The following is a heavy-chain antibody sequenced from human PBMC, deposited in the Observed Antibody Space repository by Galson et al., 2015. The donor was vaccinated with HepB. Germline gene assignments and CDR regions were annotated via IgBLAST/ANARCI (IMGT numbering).Heavy chain of an antibody. CDR3: ARSHSDIVVVPAANYFDY. CDR1: GGTFSSYY. D-gene: IGHD2-2*01. J-gene: IGHJ4*02. CDR2: IIPIFGTA. Sequence: SVKVSCKASGGTFSSYYISWVRQAPGQGLEWMGGIIPIFGTANYAQKFQGRVTITADESTSTAYMELSSLRSEDTAVYYCARSHSDIVVVPAANYFDYWGQVTLVTVSS. V-gene: IGHV1-69*13.